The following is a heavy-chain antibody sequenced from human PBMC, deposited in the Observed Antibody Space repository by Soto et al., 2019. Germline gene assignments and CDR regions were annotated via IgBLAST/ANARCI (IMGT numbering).Heavy chain of an antibody. CDR2: IIPIFGTA. J-gene: IGHJ6*02. V-gene: IGHV1-69*12. CDR3: ARDPVEMAATQDSNYYYYGMDV. CDR1: GGTFSSYA. Sequence: QVQLVQSGAEVKKPGSSVKVSCKASGGTFSSYAISWVRQAPGQGLEWMGGIIPIFGTANYAQKFQGRVTFTADESTSTAYMALSSLRSKDTAVYYCARDPVEMAATQDSNYYYYGMDVWGQGTTCSLSS. D-gene: IGHD2-15*01.